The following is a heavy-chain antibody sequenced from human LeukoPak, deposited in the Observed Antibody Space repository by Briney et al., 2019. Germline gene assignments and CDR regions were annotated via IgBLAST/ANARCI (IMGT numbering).Heavy chain of an antibody. CDR2: IIPIFGSS. CDR3: ARVTHTELSTWFDP. D-gene: IGHD5-18*01. J-gene: IGHJ5*02. CDR1: GGTFNNYA. Sequence: SVKVSCKASGGTFNNYAINWVRQAPGQGLELMGGIIPIFGSSNYAQKFQGRVTITAHESTTTAYMELSSLRSEDTAVYYCARVTHTELSTWFDPWGQGTLVTVSS. V-gene: IGHV1-69*13.